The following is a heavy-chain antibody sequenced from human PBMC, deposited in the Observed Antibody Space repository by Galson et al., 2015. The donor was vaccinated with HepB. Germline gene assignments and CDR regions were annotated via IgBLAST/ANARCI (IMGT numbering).Heavy chain of an antibody. V-gene: IGHV3-30*02. CDR3: AKDQGRTMVRRVFDY. D-gene: IGHD3-10*01. CDR2: IRYDGSNK. J-gene: IGHJ4*02. CDR1: GFTFSSYG. Sequence: RLSCAASGFTFSSYGMHWVRQAPGKGLEWVAFIRYDGSNKYYADSVKGRFTISRDNSKNTLYLQMNSLRAEDTAVYYCAKDQGRTMVRRVFDYWGQGTLVTVSS.